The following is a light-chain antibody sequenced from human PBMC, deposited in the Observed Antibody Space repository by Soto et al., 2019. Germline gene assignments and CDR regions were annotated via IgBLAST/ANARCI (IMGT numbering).Light chain of an antibody. J-gene: IGKJ4*01. CDR3: QQYYSTPLP. CDR1: QNVLYSSNNKNY. CDR2: WAS. V-gene: IGKV4-1*01. Sequence: DIVMTHSPDSLAVSLGERATINCKSSQNVLYSSNNKNYLAWYQQKPGQPPKLLIYWASTRESGVPDRFSGSGSETDFTLTISSLQAEDVAVYYCQQYYSTPLPFGGGTKVEIK.